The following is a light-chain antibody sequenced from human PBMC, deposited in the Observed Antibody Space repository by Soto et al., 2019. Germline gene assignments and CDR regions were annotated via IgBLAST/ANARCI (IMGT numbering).Light chain of an antibody. V-gene: IGKV1-5*01. Sequence: DIPMTQSPSTLSASVGDRVTISCRASQNIFTYLAWYQQKPGKAPKLLIFEASTLQSGVPPRFSGSGSWTEFTLTISSLQPDDFATYYCQHHTLYSASSGPGTKV. J-gene: IGKJ1*01. CDR1: QNIFTY. CDR3: QHHTLYSAS. CDR2: EAS.